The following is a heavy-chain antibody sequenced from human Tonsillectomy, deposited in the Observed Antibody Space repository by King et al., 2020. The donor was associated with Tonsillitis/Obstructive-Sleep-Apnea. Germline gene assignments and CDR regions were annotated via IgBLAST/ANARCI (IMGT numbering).Heavy chain of an antibody. V-gene: IGHV3-30*04. CDR1: GVTFNNYA. D-gene: IGHD3-22*01. CDR2: VSYDGTHK. CDR3: ARDHYYDSRAYLEY. J-gene: IGHJ4*01. Sequence: VQLVESGGGVVQPGRSLRLSCTASGVTFNNYAIHWVRQAPGKGLEWGAVVSYDGTHKNYADSVKGRFSISRDDSKNDLYLQMNSLRPEDTAVYFCARDHYYDSRAYLEYWGHGTLVTVSS.